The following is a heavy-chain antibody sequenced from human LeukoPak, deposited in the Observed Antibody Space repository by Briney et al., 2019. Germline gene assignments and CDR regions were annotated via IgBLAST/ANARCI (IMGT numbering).Heavy chain of an antibody. Sequence: SETLSLTCVASDYSISSGYFWGWIRRPPGKGLEWIGSISHSGTTYYNPSLKSRVTISVDKSKNQFSLKLSSVTAADTAVYYCARDPDSSSWAPGYFDYWGQGTLVTVSS. CDR1: DYSISSGYF. D-gene: IGHD6-13*01. CDR3: ARDPDSSSWAPGYFDY. J-gene: IGHJ4*02. V-gene: IGHV4-38-2*02. CDR2: ISHSGTT.